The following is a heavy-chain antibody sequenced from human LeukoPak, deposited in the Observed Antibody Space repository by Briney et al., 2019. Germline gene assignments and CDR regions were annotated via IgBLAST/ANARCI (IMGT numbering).Heavy chain of an antibody. CDR3: AKDHLSTVMDAFDY. Sequence: GGSLRLSCAASGFTFSIYGMHWVRQAPGKGLEWVAFIGYDGSNKYYADSVKGRFTISRDNSKNTLYLQMNSLRAEDTAVYYCAKDHLSTVMDAFDYWGQGTLVAVSS. CDR2: IGYDGSNK. D-gene: IGHD5-18*01. J-gene: IGHJ4*02. V-gene: IGHV3-30*02. CDR1: GFTFSIYG.